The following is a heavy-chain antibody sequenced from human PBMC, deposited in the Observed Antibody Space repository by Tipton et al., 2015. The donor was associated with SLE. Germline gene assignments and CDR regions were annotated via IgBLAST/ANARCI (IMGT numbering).Heavy chain of an antibody. D-gene: IGHD4/OR15-4a*01. J-gene: IGHJ6*02. V-gene: IGHV3-74*01. Sequence: AVSGFTFSTHWMHWVRQVPGKGLVWVARIDSDGSITTYADSVKGRFTVSRDSARNVLYLQMNNLRPEDTALYYCGKDLVPGGMDVWGHGTTVTASS. CDR3: GKDLVPGGMDV. CDR1: GFTFSTHW. CDR2: IDSDGSIT.